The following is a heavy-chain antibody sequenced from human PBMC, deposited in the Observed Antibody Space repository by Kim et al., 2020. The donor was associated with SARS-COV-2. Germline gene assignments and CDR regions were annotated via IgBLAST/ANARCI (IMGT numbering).Heavy chain of an antibody. D-gene: IGHD6-13*01. J-gene: IGHJ6*02. Sequence: GGSLRLFCAASGFTFSSYAMSWVRQAPGKGLEWVSVIYSGGSSTYYADSVKGRFTISRDNSKNTLYLQMNSLRAEDTAVYYCAKENGYSSSWAYYYYGMDVWGQGTTVTVSS. CDR1: GFTFSSYA. CDR2: IYSGGSST. V-gene: IGHV3-23*03. CDR3: AKENGYSSSWAYYYYGMDV.